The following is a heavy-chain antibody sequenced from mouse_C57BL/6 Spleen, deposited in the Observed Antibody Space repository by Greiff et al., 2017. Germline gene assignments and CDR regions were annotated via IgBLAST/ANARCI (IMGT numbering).Heavy chain of an antibody. CDR1: GFTFSDYG. Sequence: EVKLMESGGGLVKPGGSLKLSCAASGFTFSDYGMHWVRQAPEKGLEWVAYISSGSRTIYYADTVKGRFTISRDNAKNTLFLQMTSLRSEDTAMYYCARPLDDGYLYYFDYWGQGTTLTVSS. CDR2: ISSGSRTI. J-gene: IGHJ2*01. CDR3: ARPLDDGYLYYFDY. V-gene: IGHV5-17*01. D-gene: IGHD2-3*01.